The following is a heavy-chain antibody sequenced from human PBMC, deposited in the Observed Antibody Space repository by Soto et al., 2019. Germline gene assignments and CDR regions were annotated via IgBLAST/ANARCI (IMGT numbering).Heavy chain of an antibody. CDR1: GFTFSSYA. CDR2: ISGSGGST. CDR3: AKAGAVSGYDYGYYYYYMDV. V-gene: IGHV3-23*01. Sequence: EVQLLESGGGLVQPGGSLRLSCAASGFTFSSYAMSWVRQAPGKGLEWVSAISGSGGSTYYADSVKGRFTISRDNSKNTLYLQMNSVRAEDTAVYYCAKAGAVSGYDYGYYYYYMDVWGKGTTVTVSS. J-gene: IGHJ6*03. D-gene: IGHD5-12*01.